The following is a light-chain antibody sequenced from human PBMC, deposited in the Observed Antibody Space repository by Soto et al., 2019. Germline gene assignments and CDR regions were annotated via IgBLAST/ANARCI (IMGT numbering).Light chain of an antibody. CDR3: QQYNSYCWT. V-gene: IGKV1-5*03. Sequence: DIQMTQSPSTLSASVGDRVTITCRASQSISSWLAWYQQKPGKAPKRLIYKASSLESGVPSRFSGSGSGTEFTLTISSLQPDDFATYYCQQYNSYCWTFGQGTKVEIK. CDR1: QSISSW. CDR2: KAS. J-gene: IGKJ1*01.